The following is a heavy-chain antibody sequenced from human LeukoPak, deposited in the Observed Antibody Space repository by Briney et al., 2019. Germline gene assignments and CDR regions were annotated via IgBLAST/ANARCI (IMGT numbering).Heavy chain of an antibody. CDR2: ISAYNGNT. CDR3: ARHLFTMIVVDPFGY. J-gene: IGHJ4*02. Sequence: GASVKVSCKASGYTFTSYGISWVRQAPGQGLEWMGWISAYNGNTNYTQKLQGRVTMTTDTSTSTAYMELRSLRSDDTAVYYCARHLFTMIVVDPFGYWGQGALVTVSS. D-gene: IGHD3-22*01. V-gene: IGHV1-18*01. CDR1: GYTFTSYG.